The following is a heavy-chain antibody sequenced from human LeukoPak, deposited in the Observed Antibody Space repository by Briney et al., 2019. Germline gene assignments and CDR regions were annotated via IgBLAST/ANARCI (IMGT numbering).Heavy chain of an antibody. CDR3: ARARGLDYGDYPWNY. D-gene: IGHD4-17*01. Sequence: GGSLRLSCAASGFTFSDYYMSWIRQAPGKGLEWVSYISSSGSTIYCADSVKGRFTISRDNAKNSLYLQMNSLRAEDTAVYYCARARGLDYGDYPWNYWGQGTLVTVSS. CDR1: GFTFSDYY. V-gene: IGHV3-11*01. J-gene: IGHJ4*02. CDR2: ISSSGSTI.